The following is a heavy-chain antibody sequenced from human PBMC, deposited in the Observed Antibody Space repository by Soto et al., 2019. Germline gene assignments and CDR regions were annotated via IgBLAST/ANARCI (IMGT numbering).Heavy chain of an antibody. CDR1: GGSFSDHY. J-gene: IGHJ5*02. CDR3: ASSKYDVVAGSVWFDP. CDR2: INHSGST. Sequence: PSETLSLTCAVYGGSFSDHYWSWIRQTPGKGLEWIGEINHSGSTNYNPSLKGRVTISLDHSRNQFSLRLNSVTAADTAVYFCASSKYDVVAGSVWFDPWGQGTLVTVSS. V-gene: IGHV4-34*01. D-gene: IGHD2-21*01.